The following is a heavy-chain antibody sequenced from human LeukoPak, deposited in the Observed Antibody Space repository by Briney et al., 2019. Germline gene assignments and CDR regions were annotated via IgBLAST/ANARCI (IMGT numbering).Heavy chain of an antibody. Sequence: GASVKVSCKASGGTFSSYAISWVRQAPGQGLEWMGGIIPIFGTANYEQKFQGRVTITADKSTSTAYMELSSLRSEDTAVYYCARGGLEYSSSCHFDYWGQGTLVTVSS. V-gene: IGHV1-69*06. D-gene: IGHD6-6*01. CDR1: GGTFSSYA. J-gene: IGHJ4*02. CDR3: ARGGLEYSSSCHFDY. CDR2: IIPIFGTA.